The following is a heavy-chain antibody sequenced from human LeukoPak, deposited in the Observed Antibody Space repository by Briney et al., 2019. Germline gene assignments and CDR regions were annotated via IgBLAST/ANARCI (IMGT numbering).Heavy chain of an antibody. D-gene: IGHD3-3*01. CDR1: GFTFSTYS. J-gene: IGHJ6*02. V-gene: IGHV3-21*01. CDR2: IGSYSSYI. CDR3: ARGPGGKIFGVYGMDV. Sequence: GGSLRLSCAASGFTFSTYSMNWVRQAQGKGLEWVSSIGSYSSYIYYADSVKGRFTISRDNAKDSLYLQMNSLRAEDTAVYYCARGPGGKIFGVYGMDVWGQGTTVTVS.